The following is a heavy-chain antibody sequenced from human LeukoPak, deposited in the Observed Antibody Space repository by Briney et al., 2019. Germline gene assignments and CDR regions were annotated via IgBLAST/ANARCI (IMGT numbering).Heavy chain of an antibody. J-gene: IGHJ6*02. CDR2: INWNGGST. CDR3: ARDPTLGYCSGGSCYPIPYGMDV. D-gene: IGHD2-15*01. CDR1: GFTLDDYG. Sequence: AGGSLRLSCAASGFTLDDYGMSWVRQAPGKGLEWVSGINWNGGSTGYADSVKGRFTISRDNAKNSLYRQMNSLRAEDTALYHCARDPTLGYCSGGSCYPIPYGMDVWGQGTTVTVSS. V-gene: IGHV3-20*01.